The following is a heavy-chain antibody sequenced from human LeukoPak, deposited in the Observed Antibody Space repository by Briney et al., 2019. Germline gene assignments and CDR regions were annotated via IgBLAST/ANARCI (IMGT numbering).Heavy chain of an antibody. CDR3: AKDPFPYYYDSSGIYLPYFGY. Sequence: GGSLRLSCAASGFTFDDYGMSWVRRAPGKGLEWVSAISGSGGSTYYADSVKGRFTISRDNSKNTLYLQMNSLRAEDTAVYYCAKDPFPYYYDSSGIYLPYFGYWGQGTLVTVSS. CDR2: ISGSGGST. D-gene: IGHD3-22*01. CDR1: GFTFDDYG. V-gene: IGHV3-23*01. J-gene: IGHJ4*02.